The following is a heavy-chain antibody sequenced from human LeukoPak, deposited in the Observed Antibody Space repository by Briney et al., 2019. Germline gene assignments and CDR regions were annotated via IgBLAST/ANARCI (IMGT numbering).Heavy chain of an antibody. D-gene: IGHD6-6*01. J-gene: IGHJ4*02. CDR3: AREGLYTSSSDFDY. Sequence: ASVKVYCKASGYTFTGYYLHWVRQDPGQGLQWLGYLNPKTGDTKYTQNLQGRVTMTRDTSISTAYMELSGLRSDDTAVYYCAREGLYTSSSDFDYWGQGTLVTVSS. CDR2: LNPKTGDT. V-gene: IGHV1-2*02. CDR1: GYTFTGYY.